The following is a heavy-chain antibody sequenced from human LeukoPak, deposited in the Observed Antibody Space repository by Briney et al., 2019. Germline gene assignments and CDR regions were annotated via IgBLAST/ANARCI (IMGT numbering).Heavy chain of an antibody. V-gene: IGHV4-59*08. D-gene: IGHD4-17*01. CDR1: GGSLIGYY. CDR2: IHSSEGT. CDR3: ARHVYGEGMVV. Sequence: SETLSLTRTVSGGSLIGYYWGWIRQPPGKGLECIGYIHSSEGTAHNASLKSRLTILLDTSKNQFSLTLSSVTAADTAVYHCARHVYGEGMVVWGKGTTVTVSS. J-gene: IGHJ6*04.